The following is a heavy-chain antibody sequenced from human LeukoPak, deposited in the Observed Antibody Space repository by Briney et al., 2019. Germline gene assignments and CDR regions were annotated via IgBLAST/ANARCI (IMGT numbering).Heavy chain of an antibody. Sequence: AASVKVSCKASGYTFTSYGISWVRQAPGQGLEWMGWISAYNGNTNYAQKLQGRVTMTTDTSTSTAYMELSSLRSEDMAVYYCARGRWTAHIVGYYFDYWGQGTLVTVSS. V-gene: IGHV1-18*03. CDR3: ARGRWTAHIVGYYFDY. CDR1: GYTFTSYG. D-gene: IGHD2-21*01. J-gene: IGHJ4*02. CDR2: ISAYNGNT.